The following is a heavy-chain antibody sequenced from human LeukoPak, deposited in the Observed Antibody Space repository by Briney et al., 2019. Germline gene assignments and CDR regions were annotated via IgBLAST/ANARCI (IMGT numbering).Heavy chain of an antibody. CDR3: ARAQDSYGYSGFDY. Sequence: EASVKVSCKASGYTFTSYGISWVRQAPGQGLEWMGWISAYNGNTNYAQKLQGRVTMTTDTSTSTAYMELRSLRSDDTAVYYCARAQDSYGYSGFDYWGQGTLVTVSS. V-gene: IGHV1-18*01. CDR1: GYTFTSYG. D-gene: IGHD5-18*01. J-gene: IGHJ4*02. CDR2: ISAYNGNT.